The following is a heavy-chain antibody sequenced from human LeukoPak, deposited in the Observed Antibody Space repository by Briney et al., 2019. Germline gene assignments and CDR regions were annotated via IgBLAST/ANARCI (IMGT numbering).Heavy chain of an antibody. J-gene: IGHJ4*02. V-gene: IGHV4-34*01. Sequence: SETLSLTCAVYGGSFSGYYWSWIRQPPGKGLEGIGEINHSGSTNYNPSLKSRVTISVDTSKNQFSLKLSSVTAADTAVYYCARLCVYYDSSGYFDYWGQGTLVTVSS. CDR3: ARLCVYYDSSGYFDY. CDR2: INHSGST. D-gene: IGHD3-22*01. CDR1: GGSFSGYY.